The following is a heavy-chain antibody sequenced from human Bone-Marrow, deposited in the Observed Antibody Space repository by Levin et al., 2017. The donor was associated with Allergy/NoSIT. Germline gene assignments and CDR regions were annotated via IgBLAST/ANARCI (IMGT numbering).Heavy chain of an antibody. Sequence: GGSLRLSCAASGFTFSSYVMTWVRQAPGKGLEWVSAISGSGGSTFYADSVRGRFTISRDNSKNTLYLQMNSLRAEDSAVYSCAAFIAAVRPDYWGQGTLVTVSS. CDR2: ISGSGGST. CDR1: GFTFSSYV. CDR3: AAFIAAVRPDY. V-gene: IGHV3-23*01. J-gene: IGHJ4*02. D-gene: IGHD6-13*01.